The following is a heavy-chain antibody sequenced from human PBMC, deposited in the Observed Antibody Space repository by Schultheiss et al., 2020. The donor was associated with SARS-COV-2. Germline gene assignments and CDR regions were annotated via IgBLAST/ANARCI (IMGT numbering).Heavy chain of an antibody. J-gene: IGHJ6*02. D-gene: IGHD6-19*01. Sequence: SETLSLTCAVSGGSISSSNWWSWVRQPPGKGLEWIGEIYHSGSTNYNPSLKSRVTISVDKSKNQFSLKLSSVTAADTAVYYCARDYSNGSRYYYGMDVWGQGTTVTVSS. CDR1: GGSISSSNW. CDR3: ARDYSNGSRYYYGMDV. CDR2: IYHSGST. V-gene: IGHV4-4*02.